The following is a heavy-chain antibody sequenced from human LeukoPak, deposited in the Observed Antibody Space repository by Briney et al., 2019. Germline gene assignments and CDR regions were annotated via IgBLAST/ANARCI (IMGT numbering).Heavy chain of an antibody. J-gene: IGHJ4*02. V-gene: IGHV4-34*01. CDR1: GGSFSGYY. D-gene: IGHD4-17*01. CDR3: ARAPLDYAPFDY. Sequence: SETLSLTCAVYGGSFSGYYWSWIRQPPVKGLEWIGEINHSGSTNYNPSLKSRVTISVDTSKNQFSLKLSSVTAADTAVYYCARAPLDYAPFDYWGQGTLVTVSS. CDR2: INHSGST.